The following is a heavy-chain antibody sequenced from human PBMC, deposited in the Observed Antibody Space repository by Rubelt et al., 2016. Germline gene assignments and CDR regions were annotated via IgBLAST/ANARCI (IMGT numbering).Heavy chain of an antibody. CDR1: GGSISPYY. V-gene: IGHV4-59*12. J-gene: IGHJ6*02. Sequence: QVQLQESGPGLVKPSETLSLTCTVSGGSISPYYWSWIRQPPGKGLEWIGEINHSGSTNYNPSLTSRLPQSVDKSKNQFARKLRSETAADTAVYYCARVNDTAHGMDVWGQGTAVTVSS. CDR3: ARVNDTAHGMDV. CDR2: INHSGST. D-gene: IGHD5-18*01.